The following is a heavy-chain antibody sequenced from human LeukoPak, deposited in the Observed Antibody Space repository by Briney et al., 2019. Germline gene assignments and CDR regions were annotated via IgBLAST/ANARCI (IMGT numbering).Heavy chain of an antibody. CDR3: AGSIGGYYYGMDV. V-gene: IGHV4-39*07. D-gene: IGHD3-16*01. J-gene: IGHJ6*02. CDR1: GGSISSSSYY. Sequence: SETLSLTCTVSGGSISSSSYYWGWIRQPPGKGLEWIGSIYYSGSTYYNPSLKSRVTISVDTSKNQFSLKLSSVTAADTAVYYCAGSIGGYYYGMDVWGQGTTVTVSS. CDR2: IYYSGST.